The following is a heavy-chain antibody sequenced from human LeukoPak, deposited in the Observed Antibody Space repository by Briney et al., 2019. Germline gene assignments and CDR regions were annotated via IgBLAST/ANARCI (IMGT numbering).Heavy chain of an antibody. J-gene: IGHJ4*02. CDR2: ISYDGSNK. Sequence: GRSLRLSCAASGFTFSSYAMHWVRQAPGKGLEWVAVISYDGSNKYYAGSVKGRFTISRDNSKNTLYLQMNSLRAEDTAVYYCARGSQGLDYWGQGTLVTVSS. CDR3: ARGSQGLDY. CDR1: GFTFSSYA. V-gene: IGHV3-30*04.